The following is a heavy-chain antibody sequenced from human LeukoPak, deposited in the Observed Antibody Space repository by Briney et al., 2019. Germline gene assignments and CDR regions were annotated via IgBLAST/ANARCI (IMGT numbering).Heavy chain of an antibody. CDR3: VRISRGSSSYEFYYYMDV. J-gene: IGHJ6*03. D-gene: IGHD6-6*01. CDR2: IDWDDDK. Sequence: SGPALVKPTQTLTLTCTFSGFSLSTSGMCVSWIRQPPGKALEWLARIDWDDDKYYSTSLKTRLTISKDTSKNQVVLTMTNMDPVDTATYYCVRISRGSSSYEFYYYMDVWGKGTTVTVSS. V-gene: IGHV2-70*11. CDR1: GFSLSTSGMC.